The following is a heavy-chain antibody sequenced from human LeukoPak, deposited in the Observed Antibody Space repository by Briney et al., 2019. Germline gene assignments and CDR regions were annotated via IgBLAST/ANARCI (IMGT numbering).Heavy chain of an antibody. Sequence: GGSLRLSCAASGFTFSSYEMNWVRQAPGKGLEWLSYISYTGSNKYYADSVKGRFTISRDNAKNSLFLQMNSLRAEDTAVYFCARDGSGWSNWFDPWGQGTLVTVSS. CDR1: GFTFSSYE. J-gene: IGHJ5*02. CDR3: ARDGSGWSNWFDP. CDR2: ISYTGSNK. V-gene: IGHV3-48*03. D-gene: IGHD6-19*01.